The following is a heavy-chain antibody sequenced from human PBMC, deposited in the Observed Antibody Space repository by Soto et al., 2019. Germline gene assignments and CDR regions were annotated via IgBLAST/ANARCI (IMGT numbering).Heavy chain of an antibody. D-gene: IGHD1-26*01. V-gene: IGHV1-2*02. Sequence: SVKVSCKASRYTFTSYDIFWVRQSPGQGLEWMGWMRTGSGDTHYAQKFQGRVTMTRDTSISTAYMELNNLVSDDTAVYYCARRSTTYLNEVIYDIWG. CDR1: RYTFTSYD. CDR3: ARRSTTYLNEVIYDI. CDR2: MRTGSGDT. J-gene: IGHJ6*02.